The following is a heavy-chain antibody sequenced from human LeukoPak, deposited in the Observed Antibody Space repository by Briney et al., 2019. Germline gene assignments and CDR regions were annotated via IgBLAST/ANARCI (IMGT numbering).Heavy chain of an antibody. Sequence: GGSLRLSCTGSGFTFGDYAMNWFRQAPGKGLEWVGFIGSKVYDGTPEYAASVKGRFTISRDDSKNIAYLQMNSLKTEDTAVYYCTCILLWFGAFEYWGQGSLVTVSS. CDR2: IGSKVYDGTP. CDR3: TCILLWFGAFEY. V-gene: IGHV3-49*03. CDR1: GFTFGDYA. D-gene: IGHD3-10*01. J-gene: IGHJ4*02.